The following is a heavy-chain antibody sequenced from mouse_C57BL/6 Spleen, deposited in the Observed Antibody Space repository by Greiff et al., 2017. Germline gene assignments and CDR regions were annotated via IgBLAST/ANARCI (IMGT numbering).Heavy chain of an antibody. V-gene: IGHV1-26*01. CDR3: ARSAKLGRLDY. CDR2: INPNNGGT. J-gene: IGHJ2*01. CDR1: GYTFTDYY. D-gene: IGHD4-1*01. Sequence: EVKLQQSGPELVKPGASVKISCKASGYTFTDYYMNWVKQSHGKSLEWIGDINPNNGGTSYNQKFKGKATLTVDKSSSTAYMELRSLTSEDSAVXYCARSAKLGRLDYWGQGTTLTVSS.